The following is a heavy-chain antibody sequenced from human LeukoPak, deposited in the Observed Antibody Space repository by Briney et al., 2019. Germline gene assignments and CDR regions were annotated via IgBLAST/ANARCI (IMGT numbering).Heavy chain of an antibody. Sequence: PGGSLRLSCAASGFTFSSYAMSWVRQAPGKGLEWVSVISGSGGSTYYADSVKGRFTISRDNSKNTLYLQMNSLRAEDTAVYYCAKDGSSSWYYYFDYWGQGTPVTVSS. CDR3: AKDGSSSWYYYFDY. CDR1: GFTFSSYA. J-gene: IGHJ4*02. V-gene: IGHV3-23*01. CDR2: ISGSGGST. D-gene: IGHD6-13*01.